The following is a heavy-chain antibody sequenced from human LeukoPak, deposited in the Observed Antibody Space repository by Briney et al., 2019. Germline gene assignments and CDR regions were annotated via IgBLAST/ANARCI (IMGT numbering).Heavy chain of an antibody. Sequence: GGSLRLSCAASGFTFSSYAMHWVRQAPGKGLEWVAVISYDGSNKYYVDSVKGRFTISRDNSKNTLYLQMNSLRAEDTAVYYCARAVDYDSSGYYSLSYYYYYGMDVWGQGTTVTVSS. CDR2: ISYDGSNK. CDR3: ARAVDYDSSGYYSLSYYYYYGMDV. CDR1: GFTFSSYA. D-gene: IGHD3-22*01. V-gene: IGHV3-30-3*01. J-gene: IGHJ6*02.